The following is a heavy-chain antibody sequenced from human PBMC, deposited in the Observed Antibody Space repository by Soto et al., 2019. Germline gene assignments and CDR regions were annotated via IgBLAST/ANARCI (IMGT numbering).Heavy chain of an antibody. D-gene: IGHD2-15*01. V-gene: IGHV6-1*01. CDR3: ARGGYCSGGSCYSFDY. CDR2: TYYRSKWYN. CDR1: GDSVSSNSAA. Sequence: KQSQTLSLTCAISGDSVSSNSAAWNWIRQSPSRGLEWLGRTYYRSKWYNDYAVSVKSRITINPDTSKNQFSLQLNSVTPEDTAVYYCARGGYCSGGSCYSFDYWGQGTLVTVSS. J-gene: IGHJ4*02.